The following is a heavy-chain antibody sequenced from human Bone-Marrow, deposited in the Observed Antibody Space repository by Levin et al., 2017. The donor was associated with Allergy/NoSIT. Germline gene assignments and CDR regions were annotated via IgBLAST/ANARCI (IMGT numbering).Heavy chain of an antibody. CDR3: ARISSAAFDI. CDR2: INPNSGDP. J-gene: IGHJ3*02. V-gene: IGHV1-2*02. D-gene: IGHD6-19*01. CDR1: GYTFTDYF. Sequence: GESLKISCKASGYTFTDYFIHWVRLAPGQGLEWMGWINPNSGDPDSAQNFQDRVTMTRDTSISTAYMELSSLTSNDTALYYCARISSAAFDIWGQGTVVTVSS.